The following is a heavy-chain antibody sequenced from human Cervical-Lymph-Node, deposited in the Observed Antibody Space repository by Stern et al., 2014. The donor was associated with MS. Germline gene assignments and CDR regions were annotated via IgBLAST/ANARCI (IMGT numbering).Heavy chain of an antibody. CDR3: ARGAGVYWYFDL. D-gene: IGHD3-10*01. Sequence: QVQLVQSGAEVKKPGALVKVSCKASGYTFMTYAMHWVRQAPGQRLEWMGWINAGNGNTKYSQKFQGRVTITRDTSASTAYMELSSLRSEDTAVYYCARGAGVYWYFDLWGRGTLVTVSS. V-gene: IGHV1-3*01. J-gene: IGHJ2*01. CDR2: INAGNGNT. CDR1: GYTFMTYA.